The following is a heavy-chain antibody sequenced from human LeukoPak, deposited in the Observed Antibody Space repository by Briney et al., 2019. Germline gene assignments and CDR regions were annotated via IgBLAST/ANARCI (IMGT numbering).Heavy chain of an antibody. V-gene: IGHV3-15*01. D-gene: IGHD3-10*01. CDR3: TTARLLWFGELLGNDY. CDR2: IKSKTDGGTT. Sequence: GGSLRLSCAASGFTFSNAWMSWVGQAPGKGVEWVGRIKSKTDGGTTDYAAPVKGRFTISREDSKNTLYLQMNSLKTEDTAVYYCTTARLLWFGELLGNDYWGQGTLVTVSS. CDR1: GFTFSNAW. J-gene: IGHJ4*02.